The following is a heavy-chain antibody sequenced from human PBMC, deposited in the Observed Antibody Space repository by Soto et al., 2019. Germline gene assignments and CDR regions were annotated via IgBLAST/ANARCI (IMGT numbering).Heavy chain of an antibody. CDR2: IIPLFGTA. CDR1: GGTFSTYA. V-gene: IGHV1-69*01. CDR3: ARPKGTYSSGYYYFDF. J-gene: IGHJ4*02. Sequence: QVQLEQSGGEVKQPGSSVRVSCKTSGGTFSTYAINWVRQAPGQGLEWMGAIIPLFGTADYSQKFQGRVTITADESTSTAYMELSSPRFDDTAVYLCARPKGTYSSGYYYFDFWGQGTLVTVSS. D-gene: IGHD6-19*01.